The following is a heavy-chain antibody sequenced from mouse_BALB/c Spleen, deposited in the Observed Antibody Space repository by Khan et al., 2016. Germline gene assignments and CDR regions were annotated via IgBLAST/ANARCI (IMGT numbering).Heavy chain of an antibody. CDR1: GFTFSNYW. Sequence: EVKLEESGGGLVQPGGSMKLSRVASGFTFSNYWMNWVRQSPEKGLEWVAEIRLKSNNYATHYAESVKGRFTISRDDSKSSVYLQMNNLRAEDTGIYYCTTEFAYWGQGTLVTVSA. CDR3: TTEFAY. V-gene: IGHV6-6*02. CDR2: IRLKSNNYAT. J-gene: IGHJ3*01.